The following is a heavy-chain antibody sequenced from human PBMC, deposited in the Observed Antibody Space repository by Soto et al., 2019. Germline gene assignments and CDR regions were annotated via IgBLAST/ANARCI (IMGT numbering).Heavy chain of an antibody. V-gene: IGHV1-69*13. CDR3: ANGYSGYDPNAFDI. Sequence: SVKVSCKASGGTSSNYVISWVRQAPGQGLEWMGGIIPMFGTPIYAQKFQGRVSITADASTSTAYLELSSLRSEDSAVYYCANGYSGYDPNAFDIWGQGTMVTVSS. D-gene: IGHD5-12*01. CDR2: IIPMFGTP. J-gene: IGHJ3*02. CDR1: GGTSSNYV.